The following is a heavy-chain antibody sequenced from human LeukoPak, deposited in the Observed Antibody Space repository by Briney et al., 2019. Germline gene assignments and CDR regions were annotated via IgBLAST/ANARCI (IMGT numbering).Heavy chain of an antibody. Sequence: ASVKVSCKASGYTFTGYYMHWVRQAPGQGLEWMGWINPNSGGTNYAQKFQDRVVMTTDTSTSTVYMELRSLRSDDTAVYYCARDSSSWLHGHWGQGTLVTVSS. CDR2: INPNSGGT. V-gene: IGHV1-2*02. D-gene: IGHD6-13*01. CDR1: GYTFTGYY. J-gene: IGHJ4*02. CDR3: ARDSSSWLHGH.